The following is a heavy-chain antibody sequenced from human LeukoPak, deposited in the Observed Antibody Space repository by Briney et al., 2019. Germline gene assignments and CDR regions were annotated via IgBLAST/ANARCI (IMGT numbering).Heavy chain of an antibody. D-gene: IGHD6-19*01. CDR1: GGSISTYY. Sequence: PSEILSLTCTVSGGSISTYYWSWIRQPPGKGLEWIGYIYYSGSTNYNPSLKSRVTISVDTSKNQHSLKLNSLSAADTAVYYCVRGSGWYLYWGQGTLVTVSS. V-gene: IGHV4-59*01. CDR2: IYYSGST. CDR3: VRGSGWYLY. J-gene: IGHJ4*02.